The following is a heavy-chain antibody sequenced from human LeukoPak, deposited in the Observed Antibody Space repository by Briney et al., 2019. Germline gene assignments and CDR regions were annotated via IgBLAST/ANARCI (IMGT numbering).Heavy chain of an antibody. CDR2: ISSSSSYI. D-gene: IGHD3-3*01. CDR3: ARDDFWSGYYEGYFDY. CDR1: GFTFSSYS. V-gene: IGHV3-21*01. Sequence: SGGSVRLSCAASGFTFSSYSINWVRQAPGEGLEWVSSISSSSSYIYYADSVKGRFTISRDNAKNSLYLQMNSLRAEDTAVYYCARDDFWSGYYEGYFDYWGQGTLATVSS. J-gene: IGHJ4*02.